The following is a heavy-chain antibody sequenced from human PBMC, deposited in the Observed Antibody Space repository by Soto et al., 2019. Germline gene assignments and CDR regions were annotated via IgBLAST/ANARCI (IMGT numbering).Heavy chain of an antibody. Sequence: SETLSLTCTVSGDSISSGGYYWSWIRQHPGKGLEWIGYIYSNGYTYYNPSLESRVTISLDTSKNQFSLKLSSVTAADTAVYYCARGIQLWPITYYFDYWGQGTLVTVSS. V-gene: IGHV4-31*03. CDR2: IYSNGYT. CDR3: ARGIQLWPITYYFDY. J-gene: IGHJ4*02. CDR1: GDSISSGGYY. D-gene: IGHD5-18*01.